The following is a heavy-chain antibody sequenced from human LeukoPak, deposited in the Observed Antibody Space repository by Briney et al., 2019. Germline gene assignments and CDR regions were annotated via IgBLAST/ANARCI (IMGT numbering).Heavy chain of an antibody. CDR3: ASSPLTVTSTFDY. J-gene: IGHJ4*02. CDR2: ISSSGSTI. V-gene: IGHV3-11*01. Sequence: PGGSLRLSCAASGFTFSDYYMSWIRQAPGKGLEWVSYISSSGSTIYYADSVKGRFTISRDNAKNSLYLQMNSLRAEDTAVYYCASSPLTVTSTFDYWGQGTLVTVSS. CDR1: GFTFSDYY. D-gene: IGHD4-17*01.